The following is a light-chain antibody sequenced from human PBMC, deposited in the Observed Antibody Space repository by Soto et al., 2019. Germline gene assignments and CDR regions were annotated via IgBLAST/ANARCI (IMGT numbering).Light chain of an antibody. J-gene: IGLJ2*01. CDR3: ATWDDSLKGVV. CDR1: SSNIGFGTNT. CDR2: TNN. Sequence: QSVLTQPPSASGTPGQRVTISCSGSSSNIGFGTNTVNWYQHFPRTAPKLLIYTNNQRPSGVPDRFSGSKSGTSASLAISGLQSEDEADYYCATWDDSLKGVVFGGGTKLTVL. V-gene: IGLV1-44*01.